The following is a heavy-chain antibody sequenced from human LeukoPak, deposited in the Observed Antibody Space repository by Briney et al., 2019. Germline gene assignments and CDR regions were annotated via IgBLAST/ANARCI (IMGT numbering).Heavy chain of an antibody. CDR1: GFTFSSYW. CDR3: ARGLNYYDSSGYYTGAFDI. CDR2: IKQDASQE. Sequence: PGGSLRLSCAASGFTFSSYWMSWVRQAPGKGPEWVAHIKQDASQEYHVDSVKGRFTISRDNSKNTLYLQMNSLRAEDTAVYYCARGLNYYDSSGYYTGAFDIWGQGTMVTVSS. D-gene: IGHD3-22*01. J-gene: IGHJ3*02. V-gene: IGHV3-7*01.